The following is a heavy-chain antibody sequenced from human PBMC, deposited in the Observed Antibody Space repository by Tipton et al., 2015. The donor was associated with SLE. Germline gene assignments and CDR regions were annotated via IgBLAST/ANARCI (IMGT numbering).Heavy chain of an antibody. CDR3: ARYDNWNFDGFDV. CDR2: IYYSGST. D-gene: IGHD1-7*01. CDR1: GDSIGSSSNY. V-gene: IGHV4-39*01. J-gene: IGHJ3*01. Sequence: TLSLTCTVSGDSIGSSSNYWGWIRQPPGKGLVGIGSIYYSGSTYYNPSLKSRVTISVDTSKNQFSLKLSSVTAADTAVYYCARYDNWNFDGFDVWGQGTMVIVSS.